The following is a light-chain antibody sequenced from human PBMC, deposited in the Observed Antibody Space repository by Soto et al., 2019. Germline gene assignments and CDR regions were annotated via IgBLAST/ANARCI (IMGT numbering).Light chain of an antibody. CDR1: SGHSSYA. Sequence: QSVLTQSPSASDSLGASVRLTCTLSSGHSSYAIAWHQQQPEKGPRYLMKINSDGSHRKGDGIPDRFSGSSSGAERYLTISSLQSEDEADYYCQTWGTGPWVFGGGTQLTVL. V-gene: IGLV4-69*01. J-gene: IGLJ3*02. CDR2: INSDGSH. CDR3: QTWGTGPWV.